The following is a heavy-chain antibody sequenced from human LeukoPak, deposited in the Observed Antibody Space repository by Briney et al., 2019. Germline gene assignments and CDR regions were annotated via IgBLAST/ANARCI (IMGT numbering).Heavy chain of an antibody. D-gene: IGHD3-9*01. CDR3: ARQGTYDILTGYRNGMDV. CDR2: INSDGSST. J-gene: IGHJ6*02. V-gene: IGHV3-74*01. Sequence: GGSLRLSCAASGFTFSSYWMHWVRQAPGKGLVWVSRINSDGSSTNYADSVKGRFSISRDNAKNTLHLQMNSLRAEDTAVYYCARQGTYDILTGYRNGMDVWGQGTTVTVSS. CDR1: GFTFSSYW.